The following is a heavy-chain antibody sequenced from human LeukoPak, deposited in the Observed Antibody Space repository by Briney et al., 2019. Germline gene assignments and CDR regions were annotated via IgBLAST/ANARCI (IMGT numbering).Heavy chain of an antibody. CDR3: ASIGTTVTTFDY. Sequence: SETLSLTCTVSGGSITSTNYYWGWIRQSPGKGLEWIGTIYFTGNTYYNPSLKRRVTMSVDKPKNQFSLKVNSVTAADTAVYYCASIGTTVTTFDYWGQGTLVTVSS. CDR2: IYFTGNT. D-gene: IGHD4-17*01. V-gene: IGHV4-39*07. J-gene: IGHJ4*02. CDR1: GGSITSTNYY.